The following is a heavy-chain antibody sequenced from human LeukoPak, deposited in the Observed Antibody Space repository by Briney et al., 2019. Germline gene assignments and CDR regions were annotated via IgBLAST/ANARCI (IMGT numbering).Heavy chain of an antibody. CDR2: IYYGGST. D-gene: IGHD2-15*01. J-gene: IGHJ3*02. V-gene: IGHV4-30-4*08. CDR3: ARSPNRYCSGGSCYYDAFDI. Sequence: SETLSLTCTVPGGSISSGDYYWSWSRQPPGRGLGGVGYIYYGGSTYYNPSLKSRVTISVDTSKNQFSLKLSSVTAADTAVYYCARSPNRYCSGGSCYYDAFDIWGQGTMVTVSS. CDR1: GGSISSGDYY.